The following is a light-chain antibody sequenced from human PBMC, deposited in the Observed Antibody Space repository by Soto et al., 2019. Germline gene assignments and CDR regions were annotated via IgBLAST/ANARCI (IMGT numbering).Light chain of an antibody. J-gene: IGKJ5*01. V-gene: IGKV3-20*01. CDR1: QSLTSSF. Sequence: EIVLTQSPGTLSLSPGERATLSCRASQSLTSSFIAWYQQKPGQAPRLLIYDTSSRAIGIPVRFSGSGSGTDFTLTISRLEPEDFAVFFCQQYGTSEIIFGQGTRLEIK. CDR3: QQYGTSEII. CDR2: DTS.